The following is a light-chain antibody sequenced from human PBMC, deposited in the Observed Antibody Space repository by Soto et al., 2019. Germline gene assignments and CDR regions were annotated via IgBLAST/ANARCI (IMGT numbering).Light chain of an antibody. CDR3: QQYDSYSPLT. V-gene: IGKV1-5*03. CDR2: KAS. CDR1: QSIRSW. Sequence: DIQMTQSPSTLSASVGDRVTITCRASQSIRSWLAWYQQKPGKAPKVLIYKASSLQSGVPSRFSGSGSGTEITLTISSLQPDDFATYYCQQYDSYSPLTFGGGTRWIS. J-gene: IGKJ4*01.